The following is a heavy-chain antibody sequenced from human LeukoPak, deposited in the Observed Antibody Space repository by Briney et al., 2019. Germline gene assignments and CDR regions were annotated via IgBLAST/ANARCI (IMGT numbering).Heavy chain of an antibody. V-gene: IGHV1-18*01. CDR1: GYTFTSYG. J-gene: IGHJ6*03. Sequence: GAAVKVSCKASGYTFTSYGISWVRQAPGQGLEWMGWISAYNGNTNYAQKLQGRVTMTTDTSTSTAYMELRSLRSDDTAVYYCARVHYYGSGSNYYYYYMDVWGKGPTVTISS. D-gene: IGHD3-10*01. CDR3: ARVHYYGSGSNYYYYYMDV. CDR2: ISAYNGNT.